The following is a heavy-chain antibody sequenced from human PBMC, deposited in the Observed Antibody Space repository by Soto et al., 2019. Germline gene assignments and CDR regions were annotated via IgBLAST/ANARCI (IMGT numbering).Heavy chain of an antibody. CDR2: IYSSGSA. CDR3: ARGFSSVSMDA. Sequence: PSETLSLTCTVSGDSVSSGGYYWSWIRQPPGKGLEWIGYIYSSGSANDNPSLKSRVTISRDTSKNQISLKVASVTAADTSGYYCARGFSSVSMDAWGQGTTVTVSS. V-gene: IGHV4-61*08. CDR1: GDSVSSGGYY. J-gene: IGHJ6*02. D-gene: IGHD6-19*01.